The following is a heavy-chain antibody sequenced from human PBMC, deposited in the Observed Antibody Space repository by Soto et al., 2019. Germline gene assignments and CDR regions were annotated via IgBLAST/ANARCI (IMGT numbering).Heavy chain of an antibody. J-gene: IGHJ6*02. CDR2: IHHSGST. CDR3: AREDDGGDTLDV. V-gene: IGHV4-34*09. D-gene: IGHD2-21*02. Sequence: TSETLSLTCAVYGGSFSGYYWSWIRQPPEKGLEWIGYIHHSGSTNYNPSLKSRVTISVDTSKNQFSLHLSSVTAADTAVYFCAREDDGGDTLDVWGQGTTVTVSS. CDR1: GGSFSGYY.